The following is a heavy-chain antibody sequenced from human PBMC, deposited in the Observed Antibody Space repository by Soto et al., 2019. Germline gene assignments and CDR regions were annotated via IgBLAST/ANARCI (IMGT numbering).Heavy chain of an antibody. Sequence: GGSLRLSCAPSGFTFSSYAMHWVRQAPGKTLEWMPLISYDASNKYYADSVKGRFTISRDNSKGALYLQMNSLRAEDTAVYYCARDSRMVRGTMFFDYWGQGALVSVSS. CDR2: ISYDASNK. J-gene: IGHJ4*02. CDR1: GFTFSSYA. D-gene: IGHD3-10*01. V-gene: IGHV3-30-3*01. CDR3: ARDSRMVRGTMFFDY.